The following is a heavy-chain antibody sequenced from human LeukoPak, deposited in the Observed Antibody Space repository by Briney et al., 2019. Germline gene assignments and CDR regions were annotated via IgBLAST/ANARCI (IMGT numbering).Heavy chain of an antibody. CDR3: ARDDLVVVPAAKDYYYYGMDV. J-gene: IGHJ6*04. CDR2: ISYDGSNK. Sequence: PGRSLRLSCAASGFTFSSYAMHWVRQAPGEGLEWVAVISYDGSNKYYADSVKGRFTISRDNSRNTLYLQMNSLRAEDTAVYYCARDDLVVVPAAKDYYYYGMDVWGKGTTVTVSS. D-gene: IGHD2-2*01. V-gene: IGHV3-30*04. CDR1: GFTFSSYA.